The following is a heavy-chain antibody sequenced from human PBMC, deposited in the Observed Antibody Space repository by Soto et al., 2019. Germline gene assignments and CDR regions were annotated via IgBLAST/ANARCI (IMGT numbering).Heavy chain of an antibody. J-gene: IGHJ4*02. Sequence: SVKVSCKASGGTFSSYTIIWVRQAPGQGLEWMGRIIPILGIANYAQKFQGRVTITADKSTSTAYMELSSLRSEDTAVYYCATIYDYGGNSGYWGQGTLVTVSS. D-gene: IGHD4-17*01. V-gene: IGHV1-69*02. CDR1: GGTFSSYT. CDR3: ATIYDYGGNSGY. CDR2: IIPILGIA.